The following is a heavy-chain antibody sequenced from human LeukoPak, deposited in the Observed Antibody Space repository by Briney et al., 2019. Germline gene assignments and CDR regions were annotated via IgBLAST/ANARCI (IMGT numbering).Heavy chain of an antibody. CDR1: GGSISSYY. CDR3: ARVGVDDSSGLKEAFDI. V-gene: IGHV4-4*07. D-gene: IGHD3-22*01. CDR2: IYTSGST. J-gene: IGHJ3*02. Sequence: SETLSLTCTVSGGSISSYYWSWIRQPAGKGLEWIGRIYTSGSTNYNPSLKSRVTMSVDTSKNQFSLKLSSVTAADTAVYYCARVGVDDSSGLKEAFDIWGQGTMVTVSS.